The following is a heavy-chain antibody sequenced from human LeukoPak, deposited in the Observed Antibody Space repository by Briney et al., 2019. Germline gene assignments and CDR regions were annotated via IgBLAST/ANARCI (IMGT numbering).Heavy chain of an antibody. D-gene: IGHD1-20*01. J-gene: IGHJ4*02. CDR3: ARVTVSSSEVIFDY. Sequence: TGVSLGLSCAASGFTFSNYWMHWVRQAPGKGLVWVSRINSDGSTITYADYAKGRFTISRDNAKNTLYLQMNSLSAEDTAVYYCARVTVSSSEVIFDYWGQGSLVTVSS. CDR2: INSDGSTI. V-gene: IGHV3-74*01. CDR1: GFTFSNYW.